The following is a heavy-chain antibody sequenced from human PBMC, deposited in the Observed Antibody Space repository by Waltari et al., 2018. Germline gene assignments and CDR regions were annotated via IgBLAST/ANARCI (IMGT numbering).Heavy chain of an antibody. CDR1: GFTFSSHV. CDR2: ISDSGGTT. CDR3: AKGKGGVVGATNFDY. Sequence: EVLLLESGGGLVQAGGSLRLSCEASGFTFSSHVMTWVRQAPGNGLEWVSAISDSGGTTYYADSVKGHFTISRDNSKNTLYLQMNSLRAEDTAVYYCAKGKGGVVGATNFDYWGQGTLVTVSS. D-gene: IGHD1-26*01. J-gene: IGHJ4*02. V-gene: IGHV3-23*01.